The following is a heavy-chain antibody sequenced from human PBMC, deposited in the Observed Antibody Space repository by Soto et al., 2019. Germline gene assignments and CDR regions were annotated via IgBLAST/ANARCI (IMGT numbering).Heavy chain of an antibody. CDR1: GFTFSSYA. V-gene: IGHV3-23*01. D-gene: IGHD3-22*01. J-gene: IGHJ4*02. CDR2: ISGSGGST. Sequence: GGSLRLSCAASGFTFSSYAMSWVRQAPGKGLEWVSAISGSGGSTYYADSVKGRFTISRDNSKNTLYLQMNSLRAEDTAVYYCAKVLRIVVVSLSYDYWGQGTLVTVSS. CDR3: AKVLRIVVVSLSYDY.